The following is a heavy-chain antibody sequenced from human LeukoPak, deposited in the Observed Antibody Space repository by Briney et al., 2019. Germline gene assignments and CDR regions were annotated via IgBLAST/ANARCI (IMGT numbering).Heavy chain of an antibody. V-gene: IGHV3-23*01. J-gene: IGHJ4*02. CDR1: GFTFSSYA. CDR3: ARGHASSGYYFFDY. Sequence: GGSLRLSCAASGFTFSSYAMSWVRQAPGKGLEWVSAISGSGGSTYYADSVKGRFTISRDNSKNTLYLQMNSLGAEDTAVYYCARGHASSGYYFFDYWGQGTLVTVSS. D-gene: IGHD3-22*01. CDR2: ISGSGGST.